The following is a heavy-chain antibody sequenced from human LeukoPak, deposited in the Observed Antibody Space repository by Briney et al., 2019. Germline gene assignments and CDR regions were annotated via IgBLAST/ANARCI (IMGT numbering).Heavy chain of an antibody. CDR3: ARRYTSGSKSFRY. V-gene: IGHV4-39*01. CDR1: GGYIYISSYY. Sequence: SAETLSLTCTVSGGYIYISSYYWGWICQPPGKGLEWIGSIYYSGNTYYNPSLKSRVTISVDTSKNQFSLKLSSVTAADTDVYYCARRYTSGSKSFRYWGQGTLVTVSS. J-gene: IGHJ1*01. CDR2: IYYSGNT. D-gene: IGHD6-19*01.